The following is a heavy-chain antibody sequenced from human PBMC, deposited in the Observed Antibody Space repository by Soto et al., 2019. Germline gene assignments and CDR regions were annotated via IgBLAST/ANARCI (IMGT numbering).Heavy chain of an antibody. Sequence: QVQLVESGGGVVQPGRSLRLSWAASGFTFSSYAMHWVRQAPCKGLEWVAVISYDGSNKYYADSVKGRFTISRDNSKNTLYLKMNSLRAEDTAVYYCARVFTGYYYESSGYQPGAIDYWGQGTLVTVSS. J-gene: IGHJ4*02. D-gene: IGHD3-22*01. CDR1: GFTFSSYA. CDR3: ARVFTGYYYESSGYQPGAIDY. CDR2: ISYDGSNK. V-gene: IGHV3-30-3*01.